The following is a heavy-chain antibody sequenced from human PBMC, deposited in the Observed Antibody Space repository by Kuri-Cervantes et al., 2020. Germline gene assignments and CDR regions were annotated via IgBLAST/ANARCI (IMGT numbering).Heavy chain of an antibody. CDR1: GFTFTSSA. V-gene: IGHV1-58*01. J-gene: IGHJ4*02. CDR2: IVVGSGNT. D-gene: IGHD3-16*01. Sequence: SVKVSCKASGFTFTSSAVQRLRQARGQRLEWRVWIVVGSGNTNYAQKFQERVTITRDMSTSTDYMELSSLRSEDTAVYYCARDSIVSGGAVPFDYWGQGTLVTVSS. CDR3: ARDSIVSGGAVPFDY.